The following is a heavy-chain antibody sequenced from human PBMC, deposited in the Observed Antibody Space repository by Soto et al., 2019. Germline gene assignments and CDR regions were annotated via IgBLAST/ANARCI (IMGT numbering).Heavy chain of an antibody. J-gene: IGHJ4*02. CDR1: GFTFSSYG. CDR3: ASPNYSSFDY. D-gene: IGHD2-21*01. V-gene: IGHV3-33*01. CDR2: IWYDGSNK. Sequence: AGGSLRLSCAASGFTFSSYGMHWVRQAPGKGLEWVAVIWYDGSNKYYADSVKGRFTISRDNSKNTLYLQMSSLRAEDTAVYYCASPNYSSFDYWGQGTLVTVSS.